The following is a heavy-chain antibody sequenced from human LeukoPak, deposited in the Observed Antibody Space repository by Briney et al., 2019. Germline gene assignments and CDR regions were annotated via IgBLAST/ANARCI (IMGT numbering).Heavy chain of an antibody. CDR3: SRRLDY. Sequence: GGSLRLSCVASGFPFSSYWMTWVRQAPGKGLEWVANIKQDGSKKSYVDSVKGRFTISRDNAKNSLYLQLNSLRVEDTAVYYCSRRLDYWGQGTLVTVSS. J-gene: IGHJ4*02. V-gene: IGHV3-7*03. CDR1: GFPFSSYW. CDR2: IKQDGSKK.